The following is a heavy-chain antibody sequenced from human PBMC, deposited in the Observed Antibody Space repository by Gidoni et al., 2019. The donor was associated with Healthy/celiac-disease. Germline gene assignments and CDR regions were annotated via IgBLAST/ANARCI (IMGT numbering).Heavy chain of an antibody. J-gene: IGHJ4*02. D-gene: IGHD3-22*01. Sequence: QGQLVESGGGRVQPGRSRRLSWAAAGCTFSSYAMQWVRQAPGKGLEWVAVISYDRSNKYYADSVKGRFTISRDNSKNTLYLQMNSLRAEDTAVYYCARDTYYSDSSVVYWGQGTLVTVSS. CDR3: ARDTYYSDSSVVY. V-gene: IGHV3-30*04. CDR1: GCTFSSYA. CDR2: ISYDRSNK.